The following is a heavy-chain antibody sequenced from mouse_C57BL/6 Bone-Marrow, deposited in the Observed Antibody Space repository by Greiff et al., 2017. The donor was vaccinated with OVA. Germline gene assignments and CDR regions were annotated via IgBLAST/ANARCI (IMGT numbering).Heavy chain of an antibody. CDR3: APYGNPFAY. CDR1: GFHIKNTY. D-gene: IGHD2-10*02. Sequence: VQLQQSVAELVRPGASVKLSCTASGFHIKNTYMHWVKQRHEQGLEWIGRIGPANGNTQYAPKFQGKATITADTSSNTAYLQLSSLTSEDTAIYYCAPYGNPFAYWGQGTLVTVSA. V-gene: IGHV14-3*01. CDR2: IGPANGNT. J-gene: IGHJ3*01.